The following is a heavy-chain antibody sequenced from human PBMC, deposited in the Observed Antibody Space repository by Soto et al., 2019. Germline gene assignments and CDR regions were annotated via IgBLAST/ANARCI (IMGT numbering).Heavy chain of an antibody. J-gene: IGHJ5*01. CDR2: ISHSGTT. D-gene: IGHD5-18*01. CDR1: CGGIASTNW. Sequence: QVQLQESGPGLVKSSGTLSLTCAVFCGGIASTNWWGWVRQTPGKGLVWIGAISHSGTTNYNPSLKSRLTIFLDKSKNPVSLMCTSVTAEDTAVYYCARGQMADTNWFDSWGQGTVVTVSS. CDR3: ARGQMADTNWFDS. V-gene: IGHV4-4*02.